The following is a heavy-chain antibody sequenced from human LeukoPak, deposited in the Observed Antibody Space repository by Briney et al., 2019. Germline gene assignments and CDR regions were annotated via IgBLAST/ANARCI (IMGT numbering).Heavy chain of an antibody. V-gene: IGHV4-39*07. J-gene: IGHJ4*02. CDR3: ARLDTDSYSSSWYWSY. D-gene: IGHD6-13*01. CDR2: IYYSGST. Sequence: SETLSLTCTVSGGSISSSSYYWGWIRQPPGKGLEWIGSIYYSGSTYYNPSLKSRVTISVDTSKNQFSLKLSSVTAADTAVYYCARLDTDSYSSSWYWSYWGQGTLVTVSS. CDR1: GGSISSSSYY.